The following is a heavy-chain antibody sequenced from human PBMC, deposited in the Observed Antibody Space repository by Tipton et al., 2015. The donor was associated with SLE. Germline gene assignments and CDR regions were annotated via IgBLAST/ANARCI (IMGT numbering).Heavy chain of an antibody. CDR2: NSHSGGT. V-gene: IGHV4-34*01. J-gene: IGHJ4*02. D-gene: IGHD1-26*01. CDR3: ARGSGWHLY. Sequence: TLSLTCAMYGGSFNDNFWSWVRQPPGKGLEWIAENSHSGGTNYNPSLKSRITISVDASRSQFSLHLTSVSAADTAVYYCARGSGWHLYWGQGTLVTVSS. CDR1: GGSFNDNF.